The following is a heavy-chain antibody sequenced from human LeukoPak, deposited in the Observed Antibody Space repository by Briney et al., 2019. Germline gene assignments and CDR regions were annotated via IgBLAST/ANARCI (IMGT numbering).Heavy chain of an antibody. Sequence: GESLKISCKVSGYILANNWIGWVRQVPGKGLEWMGLIYPGYSDAKYSPSFQGQVTFSVDKSISTAYLQWSSLKASDTAIYYCARAPLDSSGNHWGVWFDPWGQGTLVTVSS. CDR1: GYILANNW. V-gene: IGHV5-51*01. CDR2: IYPGYSDA. CDR3: ARAPLDSSGNHWGVWFDP. D-gene: IGHD3-22*01. J-gene: IGHJ5*02.